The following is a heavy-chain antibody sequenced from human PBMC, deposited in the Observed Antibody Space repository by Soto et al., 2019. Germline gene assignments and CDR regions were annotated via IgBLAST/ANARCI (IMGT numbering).Heavy chain of an antibody. V-gene: IGHV4-4*02. Sequence: SETLSLTCGVSGGTVASSHWWSWVRQSPGRGLEWIGNVYHTGDTNVNPSLQSRVTFSVDKSNNQFSLRLTSVTAADTAVYFCAREIVTAGGNNYFDPWGPGTLVTVSS. J-gene: IGHJ5*02. CDR3: AREIVTAGGNNYFDP. CDR2: VYHTGDT. D-gene: IGHD2-21*02. CDR1: GGTVASSHW.